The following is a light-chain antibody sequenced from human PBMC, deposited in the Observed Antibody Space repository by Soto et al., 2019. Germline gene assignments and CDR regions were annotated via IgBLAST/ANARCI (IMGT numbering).Light chain of an antibody. J-gene: IGLJ1*01. CDR2: EVS. V-gene: IGLV2-23*02. CDR3: CSYAGSSTFFYV. CDR1: SSDVGSYNL. Sequence: QSVLTPPASVSGSPVQSITISCTGTSSDVGSYNLVSWYQQHPGKAPKLMIYEVSKRPSGVSNRFSGSKSGNTASLTISGLQAEDEADYYCCSYAGSSTFFYVFGTGTKVTVL.